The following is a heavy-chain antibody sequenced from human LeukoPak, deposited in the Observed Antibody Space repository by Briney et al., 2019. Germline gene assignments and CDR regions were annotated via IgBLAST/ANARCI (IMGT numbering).Heavy chain of an antibody. V-gene: IGHV3-33*01. J-gene: IGHJ3*02. D-gene: IGHD3-3*01. CDR3: ARDPPVRAFDI. CDR2: IWYDGSNK. CDR1: GFTFSSYG. Sequence: GGSLRLSCAASGFTFSSYGMHWVRQAPGKGLEWVAVIWYDGSNKYYADSVKGRFTISRDNSKNTLYLQMNSLRAEDTAVYYCARDPPVRAFDIWGQGTMVTVSS.